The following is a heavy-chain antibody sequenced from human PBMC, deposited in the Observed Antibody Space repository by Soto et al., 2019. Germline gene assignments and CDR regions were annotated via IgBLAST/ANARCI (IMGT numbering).Heavy chain of an antibody. D-gene: IGHD2-21*02. CDR3: ARRKYGGNSYNWLDP. CDR1: GYTFTSYY. J-gene: IGHJ5*02. Sequence: ASVKVSCKASGYTFTSYYMHWVRQAPGQGLEWMGIINPSGGSTSYAQKFQGRVTMTRDTSTSTVYMELSSLRSEDTAVYYCARRKYGGNSYNWLDPCGQGTMVTVYS. V-gene: IGHV1-46*01. CDR2: INPSGGST.